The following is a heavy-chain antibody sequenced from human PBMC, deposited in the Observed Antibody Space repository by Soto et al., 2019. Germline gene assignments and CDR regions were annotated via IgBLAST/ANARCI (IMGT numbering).Heavy chain of an antibody. CDR2: FDPEDGDT. CDR3: ATAPRSGWYHWFAP. D-gene: IGHD6-13*01. Sequence: ASVKVSCKVSGDTLTELSMHWVRQAPGKGLEWMGGFDPEDGDTIYAQKFQVRVTMTEDTSTDTADIELSRLRSEDTAVYYCATAPRSGWYHWFAPWCQGTLVTVS. J-gene: IGHJ5*02. V-gene: IGHV1-24*01. CDR1: GDTLTELS.